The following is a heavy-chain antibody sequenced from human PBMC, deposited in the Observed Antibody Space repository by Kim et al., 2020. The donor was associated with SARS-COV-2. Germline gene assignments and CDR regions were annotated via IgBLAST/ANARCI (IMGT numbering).Heavy chain of an antibody. Sequence: SETLSLTCTVSGGSISSYYWSWIRQPPGKGLEWVGYIYYSGSTNYNPSPKSRVTISVDTSKNQFSLTLSSVTAADTAVYYCARVRYIYGLPFDYWGQGTL. J-gene: IGHJ4*02. CDR3: ARVRYIYGLPFDY. D-gene: IGHD5-18*01. V-gene: IGHV4-59*01. CDR2: IYYSGST. CDR1: GGSISSYY.